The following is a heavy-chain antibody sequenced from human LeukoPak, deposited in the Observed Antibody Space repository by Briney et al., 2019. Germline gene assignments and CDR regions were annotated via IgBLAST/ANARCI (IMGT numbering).Heavy chain of an antibody. CDR3: ARAPPKHIAAAGIYYYYYYMDV. V-gene: IGHV4-59*01. J-gene: IGHJ6*03. CDR2: IYYSGST. D-gene: IGHD6-13*01. Sequence: SETLSLTCTVPGGSISSYYWSWIRQPPGKGLEWIGYIYYSGSTNYNPSLKSRVTISVDTSKNQFSLKLSSVTAADAAVYYCARAPPKHIAAAGIYYYYYYMDVWGKGTTVTISS. CDR1: GGSISSYY.